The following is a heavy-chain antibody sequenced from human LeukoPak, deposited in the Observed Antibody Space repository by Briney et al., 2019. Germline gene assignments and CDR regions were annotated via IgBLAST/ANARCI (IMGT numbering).Heavy chain of an antibody. CDR3: ASLPRGAITISRDY. J-gene: IGHJ4*02. Sequence: KASETLSLTCTVSGGSISSGSYYRSWIRQPAGKGLEWIGRIYTSGSTNYNPSLKSRVTISVDKSKNQFSLKLSSVTAADTAVYYCASLPRGAITISRDYWGQGTLVTVSS. CDR1: GGSISSGSYY. CDR2: IYTSGST. D-gene: IGHD3-9*01. V-gene: IGHV4-61*02.